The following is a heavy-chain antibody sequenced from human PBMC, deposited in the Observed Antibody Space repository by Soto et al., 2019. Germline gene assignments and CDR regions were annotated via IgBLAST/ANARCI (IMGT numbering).Heavy chain of an antibody. CDR1: GFTFSSYW. D-gene: IGHD4-17*01. CDR3: ARDLQTSRMTDYGDYAPYYYYYYYMDV. CDR2: IKQDGSEK. V-gene: IGHV3-7*01. Sequence: GGSLRLSCAASGFTFSSYWMSWVRQAPGKGLEWVANIKQDGSEKYYVDSVKGRFTISRDNAKNSLYLQMNSLRAEDTAVYYCARDLQTSRMTDYGDYAPYYYYYYYMDVWGKGTTVTVSS. J-gene: IGHJ6*03.